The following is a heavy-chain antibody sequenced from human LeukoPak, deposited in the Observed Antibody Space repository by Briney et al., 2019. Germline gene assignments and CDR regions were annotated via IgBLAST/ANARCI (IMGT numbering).Heavy chain of an antibody. Sequence: GESLKVSCKGSGYSFTSYWIAWVRQMPGKGLEWMGIIYPGDSDTRYSPSFQGQVTISADKSISTAYLQWSSLKALDTAMYYCARRITDGDLDCWGQGTLVTVSS. J-gene: IGHJ4*02. D-gene: IGHD4-17*01. CDR2: IYPGDSDT. V-gene: IGHV5-51*01. CDR3: ARRITDGDLDC. CDR1: GYSFTSYW.